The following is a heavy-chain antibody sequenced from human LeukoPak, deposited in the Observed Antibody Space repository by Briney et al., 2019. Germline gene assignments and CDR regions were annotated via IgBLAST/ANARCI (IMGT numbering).Heavy chain of an antibody. CDR3: AKPHSSGWYLPPQYCFDY. CDR2: ISGSAGST. Sequence: GGSLRLSCAASGFTFSSYVMTWVRQAPGKGLEWVSIISGSAGSTYYADSVKGRFIISRDNSKNTLYLQMSSLRAEDTAVYYCAKPHSSGWYLPPQYCFDYWGQGTLVTVSS. D-gene: IGHD6-19*01. J-gene: IGHJ4*02. V-gene: IGHV3-23*01. CDR1: GFTFSSYV.